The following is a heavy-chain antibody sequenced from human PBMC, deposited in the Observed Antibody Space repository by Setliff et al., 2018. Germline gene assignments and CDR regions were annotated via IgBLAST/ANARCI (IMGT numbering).Heavy chain of an antibody. Sequence: ASVKVSCKASGSTFSSYAMNWVRQAPGQGLEWMGWINTNTGNPTYAQGFTGRFVFSLDTSVSTTYLQISSLKAEDTAVYYCARGEYTSLPSGVYYHMDVWGKGTTVTVSS. J-gene: IGHJ6*03. CDR3: ARGEYTSLPSGVYYHMDV. CDR1: GSTFSSYA. CDR2: INTNTGNP. V-gene: IGHV7-4-1*02. D-gene: IGHD6-6*01.